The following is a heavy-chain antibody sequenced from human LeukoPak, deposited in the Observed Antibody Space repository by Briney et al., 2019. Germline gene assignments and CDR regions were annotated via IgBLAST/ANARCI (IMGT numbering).Heavy chain of an antibody. J-gene: IGHJ4*02. D-gene: IGHD3-16*01. CDR2: MNPNSGNT. Sequence: ASVKVSCKASGGTFSSYAINWVRQATGQGLEWMGWMNPNSGNTGYAQKFQGRVTMTRDTSISTAYMELSGLKSDDTAVYYCARVRFPRTQGPAGPYYFDYWGQGTLVAVSS. CDR3: ARVRFPRTQGPAGPYYFDY. V-gene: IGHV1-8*01. CDR1: GGTFSSYA.